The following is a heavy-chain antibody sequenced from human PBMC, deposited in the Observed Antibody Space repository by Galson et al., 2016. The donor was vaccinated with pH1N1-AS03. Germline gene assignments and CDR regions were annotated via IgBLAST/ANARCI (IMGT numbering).Heavy chain of an antibody. V-gene: IGHV3-9*01. CDR3: AKDIGVLMVYTEGPFDY. J-gene: IGHJ4*02. Sequence: SLRLSCAASGFSFDDYAMHWVRQAPGKGLEWASSISWNSDKITYADSVKGRFTISRDNAKNSLYLEMNSLRAEDTALYYCAKDIGVLMVYTEGPFDYWGPGTLVTVSS. CDR2: ISWNSDKI. CDR1: GFSFDDYA. D-gene: IGHD2-8*01.